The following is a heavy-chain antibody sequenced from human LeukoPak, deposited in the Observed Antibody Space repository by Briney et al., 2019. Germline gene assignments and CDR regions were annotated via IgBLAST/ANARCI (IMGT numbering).Heavy chain of an antibody. CDR1: GDSVSSNSAA. CDR3: ARGLYDSSWYYLDY. D-gene: IGHD6-13*01. Sequence: SQTLSLTCAISGDSVSSNSAAWTWIRQSPSRGLEWLGRTYYRSKWSNNYAISVKSRITINPDTSKNQISLQLNSVTPEDTAVYYCARGLYDSSWYYLDYWGQGTLVTVSS. J-gene: IGHJ4*02. CDR2: TYYRSKWSN. V-gene: IGHV6-1*01.